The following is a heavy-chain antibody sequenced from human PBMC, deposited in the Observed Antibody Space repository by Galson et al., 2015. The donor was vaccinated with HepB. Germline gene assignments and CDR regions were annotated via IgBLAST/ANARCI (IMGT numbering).Heavy chain of an antibody. D-gene: IGHD3-10*01. V-gene: IGHV3-66*02. Sequence: SLRLSCAASGLDVGKNYMNWVRQAPGKGLESVSVIYSGGRTYYADAVKGRFIISRDNSQNTMYLQMNSLSAEDTAVYYCARTGSGTYFSYFYGMDVWGQGTTVIVSS. CDR2: IYSGGRT. J-gene: IGHJ6*02. CDR1: GLDVGKNY. CDR3: ARTGSGTYFSYFYGMDV.